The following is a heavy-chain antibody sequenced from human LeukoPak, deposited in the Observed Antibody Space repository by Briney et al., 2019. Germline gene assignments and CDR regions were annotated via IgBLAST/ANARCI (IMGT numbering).Heavy chain of an antibody. CDR2: ISSSGRTI. D-gene: IGHD3-22*01. CDR1: RFTFRDYY. Sequence: GGSLRLSCAASRFTFRDYYMTWIRQAPGKGLEWISYISSSGRTIYYADSVKGRFTISRDNARNSLYLQMNSLRAEDTAVYYCARGETHYYDTSGYWAYYSDYWGQGTLVTVSS. CDR3: ARGETHYYDTSGYWAYYSDY. V-gene: IGHV3-11*01. J-gene: IGHJ4*02.